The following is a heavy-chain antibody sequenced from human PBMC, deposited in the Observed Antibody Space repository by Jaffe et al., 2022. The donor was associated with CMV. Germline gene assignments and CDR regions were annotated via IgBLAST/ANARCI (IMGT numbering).Heavy chain of an antibody. V-gene: IGHV1-46*01. D-gene: IGHD3-22*01. CDR2: INPSGGST. J-gene: IGHJ4*02. CDR1: GYTFTRHY. Sequence: QVQLVQSGAEVKKPGASVKVSCKASGYTFTRHYIHWVRQAPGRGLEWMGLINPSGGSTSYAQNFQGRVTMIRDTSTSTVYMALSGLRSEDTAVYYCAREDFFDTSGYYLYWGQGSLVTVSS. CDR3: AREDFFDTSGYYLY.